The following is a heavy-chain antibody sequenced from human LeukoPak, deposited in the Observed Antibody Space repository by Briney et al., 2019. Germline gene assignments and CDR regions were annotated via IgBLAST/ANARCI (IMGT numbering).Heavy chain of an antibody. CDR1: GFTFSNAW. J-gene: IGHJ4*02. D-gene: IGHD2-2*01. Sequence: PGGSLRLSCAASGFTFSNAWMSWVRQAPGKGLEWVGRIKSKTDGGTTDYAAPVKGRFTISRDDSKNTLYLQMNSLKTEDTAVYYCTSDSNRHIVVVPAGTDYWGQGTLVTVSS. CDR2: IKSKTDGGTT. CDR3: TSDSNRHIVVVPAGTDY. V-gene: IGHV3-15*01.